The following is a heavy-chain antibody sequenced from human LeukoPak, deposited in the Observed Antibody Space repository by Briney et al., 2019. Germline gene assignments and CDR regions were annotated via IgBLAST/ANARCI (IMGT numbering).Heavy chain of an antibody. CDR2: ISPTGSTT. J-gene: IGHJ4*02. Sequence: GGSLRLSCTASGFSFSGHWMHWARQLPGKGLVWVSRISPTGSTTSYADSVKGRFTVSRDNAKNTLYLQVNNLRAEDTAVYYCARGPNSNXSGLDXWGQGTLLTVSS. D-gene: IGHD2/OR15-2a*01. CDR1: GFSFSGHW. V-gene: IGHV3-74*01. CDR3: ARGPNSNXSGLDX.